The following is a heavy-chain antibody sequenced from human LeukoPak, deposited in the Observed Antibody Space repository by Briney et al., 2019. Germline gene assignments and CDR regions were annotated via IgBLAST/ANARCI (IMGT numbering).Heavy chain of an antibody. CDR1: GFTFDDYG. Sequence: GGSLRLSCAASGFTFDDYGLSWVRQAPGKGLEWVSGINWNGGSTGYADSVKGRFTISRDSSKNILYLQMNSLRAEDTAVYYCAKDRCSNGVGCYYYYMDVWGKGTTVTISS. J-gene: IGHJ6*03. CDR2: INWNGGST. D-gene: IGHD2-8*01. CDR3: AKDRCSNGVGCYYYYMDV. V-gene: IGHV3-20*04.